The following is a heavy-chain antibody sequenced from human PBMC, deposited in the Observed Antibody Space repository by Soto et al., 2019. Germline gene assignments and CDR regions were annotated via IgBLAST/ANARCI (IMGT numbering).Heavy chain of an antibody. Sequence: GGSLRLSCAASGFTFSSYAMNWVRQAPGKGLEWVSAISGSGGSTYYADSVKGRFTISRDSSKNTLYLQMNSLRAEDTAVYYCAKGNSWSPGLVLDIWGQGTMVTVS. CDR2: ISGSGGST. D-gene: IGHD1-7*01. CDR1: GFTFSSYA. J-gene: IGHJ3*02. V-gene: IGHV3-23*01. CDR3: AKGNSWSPGLVLDI.